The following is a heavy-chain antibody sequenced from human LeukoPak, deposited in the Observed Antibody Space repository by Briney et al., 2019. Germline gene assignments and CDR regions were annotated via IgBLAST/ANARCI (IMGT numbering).Heavy chain of an antibody. D-gene: IGHD2-2*01. V-gene: IGHV1-69*01. CDR3: ASRLYCSNTRCRNFPFAY. J-gene: IGHJ4*02. CDR1: GGTFSSYA. Sequence: SVKVSCKASGGTFSSYAINWVRQAPAQGLEWMGGIIPIFGTANYAQKFQDRVTITADESTSTAYMELSSLRSEDTAIYYCASRLYCSNTRCRNFPFAYWGQGTLVTVS. CDR2: IIPIFGTA.